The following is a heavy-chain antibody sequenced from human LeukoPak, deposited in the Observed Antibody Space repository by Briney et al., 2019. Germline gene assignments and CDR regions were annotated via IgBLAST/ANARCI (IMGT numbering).Heavy chain of an antibody. CDR1: GLTFSSYA. D-gene: IGHD3-10*01. J-gene: IGHJ4*02. CDR3: ARSGVPKKYYFDY. Sequence: GGSLRLSCAASGLTFSSYAMSWVRQAPGKGLEWVSAISGSGGSTYYADSVKGRFTISRDNSKNTLYLQMNSLRAEDTAVYYCARSGVPKKYYFDYWGQGTLVTVSS. CDR2: ISGSGGST. V-gene: IGHV3-23*01.